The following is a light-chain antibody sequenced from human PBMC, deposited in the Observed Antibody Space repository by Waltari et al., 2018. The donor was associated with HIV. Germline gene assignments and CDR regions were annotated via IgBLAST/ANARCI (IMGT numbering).Light chain of an antibody. CDR3: SSYTSSSTGV. J-gene: IGLJ2*01. CDR1: SSDVGGYNY. V-gene: IGLV2-14*01. CDR2: EVS. Sequence: QSALTQPASVSGSPGQSITISCTGTSSDVGGYNYVSWYQQHPGQAPTLMIYEVSKRPSGVSNRFSGAKSGNTASLTISELQAEDEADYYCSSYTSSSTGVFGGGTKLTVL.